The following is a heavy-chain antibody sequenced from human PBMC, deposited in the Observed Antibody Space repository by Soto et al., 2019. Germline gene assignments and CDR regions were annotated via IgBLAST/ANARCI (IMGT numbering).Heavy chain of an antibody. Sequence: QVQLVQSGAEVKKPGSSVKVSCKASGGTFSSYSINWVRQAPGQGLEWMGGIIPIFGTANYAQKFQGRFTITADESTSTALMELSSLRNEDKAVYYCARPFQSWPGGWYFDLWGRGTLVTVSS. CDR1: GGTFSSYS. CDR2: IIPIFGTA. J-gene: IGHJ2*01. CDR3: ARPFQSWPGGWYFDL. D-gene: IGHD3-16*01. V-gene: IGHV1-69*01.